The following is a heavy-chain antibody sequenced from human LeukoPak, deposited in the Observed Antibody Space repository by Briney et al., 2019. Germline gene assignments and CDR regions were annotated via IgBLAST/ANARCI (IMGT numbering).Heavy chain of an antibody. J-gene: IGHJ6*03. Sequence: GGSLRLSCAASGFTFSSYSMNWVRQAPGKGLEWVSSISSSSSYIYYADSVKGRFTISRDNAKNSLYLQMNSLRAEDTAVYYCARDSPNPYYDFWSGYYRYYYYMDVWGKGTTVTVSS. V-gene: IGHV3-21*01. CDR1: GFTFSSYS. CDR2: ISSSSSYI. D-gene: IGHD3-3*01. CDR3: ARDSPNPYYDFWSGYYRYYYYMDV.